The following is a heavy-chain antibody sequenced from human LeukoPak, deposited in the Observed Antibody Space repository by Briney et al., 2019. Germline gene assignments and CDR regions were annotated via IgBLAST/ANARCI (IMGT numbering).Heavy chain of an antibody. J-gene: IGHJ5*02. CDR1: GGTFSSYA. CDR2: IIPIFDTA. CDR3: ARYYYDSSPWFDP. D-gene: IGHD3-22*01. Sequence: SVKVSSKASGGTFSSYAISWVRQAPGQGLEWMGGIIPIFDTANYAQKFQGRVTITADESTSTAYMELSSLRSEDTAVYYCARYYYDSSPWFDPWGQATLVTVSS. V-gene: IGHV1-69*01.